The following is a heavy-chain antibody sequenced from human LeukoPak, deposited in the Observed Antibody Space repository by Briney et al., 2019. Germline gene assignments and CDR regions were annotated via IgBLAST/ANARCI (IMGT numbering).Heavy chain of an antibody. Sequence: ASVKVSCKASGYTFTGYYMHWVRQAPGQGLEWMGRIIPIFGIANYAQKFQGRVTITADKSTSTAYMELSSLRSEDTAVYYCARHYDILTGFDYWGQGTLVTVSS. D-gene: IGHD3-9*01. J-gene: IGHJ4*02. V-gene: IGHV1-69*02. CDR1: GYTFTGYY. CDR2: IIPIFGIA. CDR3: ARHYDILTGFDY.